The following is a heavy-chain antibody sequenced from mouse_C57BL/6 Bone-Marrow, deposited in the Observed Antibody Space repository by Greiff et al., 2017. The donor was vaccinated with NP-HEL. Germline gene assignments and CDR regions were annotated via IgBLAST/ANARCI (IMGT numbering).Heavy chain of an antibody. J-gene: IGHJ3*01. CDR3: ARVYGPWFAY. V-gene: IGHV5-6*01. D-gene: IGHD1-1*01. CDR2: ISSGGSYT. CDR1: GFTFSSYG. Sequence: EVHLVESGGDLVKPGGSLKLSCAASGFTFSSYGMSWVRQTPDKRLEWVATISSGGSYTYYPDSVKGRFTISIDNAKNTLYLQMSILKSEDTAMSYCARVYGPWFAYWGQGPLVTVSA.